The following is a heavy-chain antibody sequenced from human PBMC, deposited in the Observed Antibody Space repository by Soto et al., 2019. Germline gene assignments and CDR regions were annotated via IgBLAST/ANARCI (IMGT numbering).Heavy chain of an antibody. CDR3: ARNWSPXNWNYDAPGLFYNWFDP. Sequence: SETLSLTCAVSGGSISSYYWSWIRQPAGKGLEWIGRIYTSGSTNYNPSLKSRVTMSVDTSKNQFSLKLSSVTAADTAVYYCARNWSPXNWNYDAPGLFYNWFDPWGQGTLVTVSS. CDR2: IYTSGST. J-gene: IGHJ5*02. D-gene: IGHD1-7*01. CDR1: GGSISSYY. V-gene: IGHV4-4*07.